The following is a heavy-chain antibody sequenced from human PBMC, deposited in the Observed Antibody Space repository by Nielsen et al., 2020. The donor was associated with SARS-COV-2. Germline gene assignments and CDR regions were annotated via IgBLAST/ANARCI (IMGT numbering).Heavy chain of an antibody. J-gene: IGHJ4*02. CDR3: ARGGVGWYFDY. V-gene: IGHV3-23*03. Sequence: GGSLRLSCAASGFTFSSYAMAWVRQAPGKGLDWVSIIYDGDTRTYYADSVKGRFTISRDNAKNSLYLKMNSLRAEDTAVYYCARGGVGWYFDYWGQGTLVTVSS. CDR2: IYDGDTRT. CDR1: GFTFSSYA. D-gene: IGHD1-26*01.